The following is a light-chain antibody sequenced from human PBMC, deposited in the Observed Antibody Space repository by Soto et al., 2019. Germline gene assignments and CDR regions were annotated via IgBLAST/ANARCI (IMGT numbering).Light chain of an antibody. CDR3: QQSYSTLRT. Sequence: DIQMTQSQSSLSASVGDRFTITCRASQSISSYLNWYQQKPGKAPKLLIYAASSLQSGVPSRFSGSGSGTDFTLTISSLQPEDFATYYCQQSYSTLRTFGQGTKVDIK. V-gene: IGKV1-39*01. J-gene: IGKJ1*01. CDR2: AAS. CDR1: QSISSY.